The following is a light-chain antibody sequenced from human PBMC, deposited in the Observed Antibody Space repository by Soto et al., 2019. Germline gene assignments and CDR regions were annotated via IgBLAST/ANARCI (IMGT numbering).Light chain of an antibody. CDR3: GAYTRSNSVI. J-gene: IGLJ2*01. Sequence: QSALTQPASVSGSPGQSIAISCTGTSSDIGAYAYVSWYQQHPCKIPKLIVFDVYSRPSGVSSRFSGSQSGNTASLTISGLQSEDEADYYCGAYTRSNSVIFGGGTKLTGL. CDR2: DVY. CDR1: SSDIGAYAY. V-gene: IGLV2-14*03.